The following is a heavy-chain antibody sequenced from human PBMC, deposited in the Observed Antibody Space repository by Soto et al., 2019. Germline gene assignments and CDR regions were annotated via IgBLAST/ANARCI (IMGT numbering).Heavy chain of an antibody. V-gene: IGHV4-4*07. D-gene: IGHD6-13*01. J-gene: IGHJ5*02. CDR1: GDSISSGYY. CDR2: IYPSGST. Sequence: PSETLSLTCAVSGDSISSGYYWGWIRQPAGKGLEWIGRIYPSGSTNFNPSLKSRVTMSLHTSKNQVSLRLTSVTAADTAVYYCARTLTAAGTENWFDPWGQGTLVTVSS. CDR3: ARTLTAAGTENWFDP.